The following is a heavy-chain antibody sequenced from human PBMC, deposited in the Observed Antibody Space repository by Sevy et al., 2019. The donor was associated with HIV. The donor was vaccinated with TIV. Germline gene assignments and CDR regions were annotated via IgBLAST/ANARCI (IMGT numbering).Heavy chain of an antibody. CDR3: AKGSVGAQVNDAFDI. CDR1: GSTFSSYA. D-gene: IGHD1-26*01. J-gene: IGHJ3*02. Sequence: GGSLRLSCAASGSTFSSYAMSWVRQAPGKGLEWVSAISGSGGSTYYADSVKGRFTISRDNSKNTLYLQMNSLRAEDTAVYYCAKGSVGAQVNDAFDIWGQGTMVTVSS. CDR2: ISGSGGST. V-gene: IGHV3-23*01.